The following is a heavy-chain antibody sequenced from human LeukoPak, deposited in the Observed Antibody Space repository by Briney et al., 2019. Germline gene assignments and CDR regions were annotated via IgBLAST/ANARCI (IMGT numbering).Heavy chain of an antibody. J-gene: IGHJ5*02. Sequence: SETLSLTCSVSGGSISSSSNYWGWIRQPPGKRLEWIGSFYYSGSTYSHPTLKSRVTISVDTSKNQFSLKLSSVTAADTAVYYCARRPGIAVAETSWFDPRGQGTLVTVSS. CDR1: GGSISSSSNY. D-gene: IGHD6-19*01. V-gene: IGHV4-39*01. CDR2: FYYSGST. CDR3: ARRPGIAVAETSWFDP.